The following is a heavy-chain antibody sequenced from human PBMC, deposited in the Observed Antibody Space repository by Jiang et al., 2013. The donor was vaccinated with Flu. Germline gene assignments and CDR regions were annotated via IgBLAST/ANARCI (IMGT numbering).Heavy chain of an antibody. Sequence: NYADSVKGRFTISRDNAKNTLYLQVNSLRAEDTAVYYCARSGGSANFDYWGQGTLVTVSS. J-gene: IGHJ4*02. CDR3: ARSGGSANFDY. V-gene: IGHV3-74*01. D-gene: IGHD3-10*01.